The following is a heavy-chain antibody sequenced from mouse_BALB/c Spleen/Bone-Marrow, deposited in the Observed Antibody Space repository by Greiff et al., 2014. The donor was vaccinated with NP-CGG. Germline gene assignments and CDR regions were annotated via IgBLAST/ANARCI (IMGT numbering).Heavy chain of an antibody. J-gene: IGHJ4*01. V-gene: IGHV14-3*02. D-gene: IGHD2-14*01. Sequence: EVQVVESGAEPVKPGASVKLSCTASGFNIKDTYMHWVKQRPEQGLEWIGRIDPANGNTKYDPKFQGKATITADTSSNTAYLQLNSLTSEDTAVYYCAQGYDWAMDYWGQGTSVTVSS. CDR2: IDPANGNT. CDR1: GFNIKDTY. CDR3: AQGYDWAMDY.